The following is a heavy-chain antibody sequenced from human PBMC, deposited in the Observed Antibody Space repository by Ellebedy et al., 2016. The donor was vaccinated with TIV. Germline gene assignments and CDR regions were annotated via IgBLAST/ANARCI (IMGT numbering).Heavy chain of an antibody. CDR3: ARGGYGRPFDC. CDR2: IKQDGSEK. Sequence: GGSLRLSCAASGFTFSNYWMRWVRQAPGKGLEWVANIKQDGSEKYYVDSVKGRFTISIDNAKNSLFLKMNSLRVEDTAVYFCARGGYGRPFDCWGQGTLVTVSS. V-gene: IGHV3-7*03. J-gene: IGHJ4*02. D-gene: IGHD5-12*01. CDR1: GFTFSNYW.